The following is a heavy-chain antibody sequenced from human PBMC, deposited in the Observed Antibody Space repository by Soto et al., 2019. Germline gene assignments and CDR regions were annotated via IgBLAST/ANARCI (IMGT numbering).Heavy chain of an antibody. CDR3: AQRPPYDSLAGSWNYFDY. V-gene: IGHV2-5*02. CDR1: GFSLSTSGVG. J-gene: IGHJ4*02. D-gene: IGHD3-9*01. CDR2: IFWDDDK. Sequence: QITLKESGPTLVKPTQTLTLTCTFSGFSLSTSGVGVGWIRQPPGKALEWLALIFWDDDKRYSPSLKNRLTINNDTSKNQVVLTMTHMEPVDTATYYCAQRPPYDSLAGSWNYFDYWGQGNLVTVSS.